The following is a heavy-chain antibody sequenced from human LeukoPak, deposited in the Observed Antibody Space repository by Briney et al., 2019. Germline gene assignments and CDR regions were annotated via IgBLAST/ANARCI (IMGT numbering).Heavy chain of an antibody. CDR2: IYTYNVHT. Sequence: ASVKVSCKASGYTFTSYGVSWVRQAPGRGLEWIGWIYTYNVHTNYAQNLQGRVTMTTDTSTSTAYMELRSLTSDDTALYYCARADDYGGNPGAFDIWGQGTMVTVSS. CDR3: ARADDYGGNPGAFDI. J-gene: IGHJ3*02. CDR1: GYTFTSYG. V-gene: IGHV1-18*01. D-gene: IGHD4-23*01.